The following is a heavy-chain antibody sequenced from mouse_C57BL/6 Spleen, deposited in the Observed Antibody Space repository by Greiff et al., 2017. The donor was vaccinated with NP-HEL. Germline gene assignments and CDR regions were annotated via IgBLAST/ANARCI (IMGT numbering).Heavy chain of an antibody. CDR3: ARRGWDDYAMDY. D-gene: IGHD4-1*01. V-gene: IGHV1-54*01. CDR1: GYAFTNYL. J-gene: IGHJ4*01. Sequence: VQLQQPGTELVKPGTSVKVSCKASGYAFTNYLIEWVKQRPGQGLEWIGVINPGSGGTNYNEKFKGKATLTADKSSSTAYMQLSSLTSEDSAVYFCARRGWDDYAMDYWGQGTSVTVSS. CDR2: INPGSGGT.